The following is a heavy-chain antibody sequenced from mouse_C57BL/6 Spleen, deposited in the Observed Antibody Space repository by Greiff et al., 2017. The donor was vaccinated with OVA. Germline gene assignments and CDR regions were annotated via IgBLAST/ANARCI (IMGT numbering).Heavy chain of an antibody. CDR3: ASSNGYYDYDGAY. V-gene: IGHV1-50*01. J-gene: IGHJ3*01. CDR2: IDPSDSYT. Sequence: VQLQQPGAELVKPGASVKLSCKASGYTFTSYWMQWVKQRPGQGLEWIGEIDPSDSYTHYNQKFKGKATLTVDTSSSTAYMQLSSLTSEDSAVYYCASSNGYYDYDGAYWGQGTLVTVSA. CDR1: GYTFTSYW. D-gene: IGHD2-4*01.